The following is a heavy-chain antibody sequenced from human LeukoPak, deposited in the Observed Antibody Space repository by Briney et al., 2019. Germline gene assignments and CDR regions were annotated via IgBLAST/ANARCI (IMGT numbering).Heavy chain of an antibody. CDR1: GGSYSGYY. V-gene: IGHV4-34*01. CDR2: INHSGST. CDR3: ARGTVFDL. J-gene: IGHJ2*01. Sequence: PSETLSLXCAVYGGSYSGYYWSWIRQPPGKGLEWIGEINHSGSTNYNPSLKSRVTISVDTSKNQFSLKLSSVTAADTAVYYCARGTVFDLWGRGTLVTVSS. D-gene: IGHD2-8*02.